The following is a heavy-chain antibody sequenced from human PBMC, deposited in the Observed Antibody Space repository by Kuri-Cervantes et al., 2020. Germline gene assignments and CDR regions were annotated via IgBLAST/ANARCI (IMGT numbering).Heavy chain of an antibody. CDR2: IYHSGST. Sequence: GSLRLSCAVSGGSISSSNWWSWVRQPPGKGLEWIGEIYHSGSTNYNPSLKSRVTISVDKSKNQFSLKLSSVTAADTAVYYCAREMTQNWGSLYFQHYYYYGMDVWGQGTTVTVSS. V-gene: IGHV4-4*02. J-gene: IGHJ6*02. D-gene: IGHD7-27*01. CDR3: AREMTQNWGSLYFQHYYYYGMDV. CDR1: GGSISSSNW.